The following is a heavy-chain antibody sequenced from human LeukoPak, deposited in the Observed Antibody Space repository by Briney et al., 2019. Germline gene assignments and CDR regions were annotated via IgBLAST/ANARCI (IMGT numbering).Heavy chain of an antibody. Sequence: GGTLGLSCAASGFTFGSQGMNWVRQAPGKGLEWVSFISGSGDNTYFADSVKGRFTISRDNSKNTLYLQMNSLRAEDTAIYYCAKDPWFGESWGQGTLVTVSS. CDR2: ISGSGDNT. J-gene: IGHJ5*02. D-gene: IGHD3-10*01. CDR3: AKDPWFGES. V-gene: IGHV3-23*01. CDR1: GFTFGSQG.